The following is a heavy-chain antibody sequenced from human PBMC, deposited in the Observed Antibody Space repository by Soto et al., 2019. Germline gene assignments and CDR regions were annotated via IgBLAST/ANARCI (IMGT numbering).Heavy chain of an antibody. CDR1: GCSITTAGYS. CDR2: VYHTGNA. J-gene: IGHJ6*02. CDR3: ASRPFYYYGLDV. Sequence: TSETLSLTCSVSGCSITTAGYSWSWIRQPPGKALEWIGYVYHTGNAYPKPPLKSRVTISLDRSKNQFSLKMTSVTAADTALYYCASRPFYYYGLDVWGQGTTVTVSS. V-gene: IGHV4-30-2*01.